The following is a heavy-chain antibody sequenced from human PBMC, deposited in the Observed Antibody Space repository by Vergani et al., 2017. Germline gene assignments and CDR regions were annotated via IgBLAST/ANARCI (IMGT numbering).Heavy chain of an antibody. V-gene: IGHV3-23*01. Sequence: EVQLLESGGGLVQPGGSLRLSCAASGFTFSSYAMSWVRQAPGQGLEWVSAISGSGGSTYYADSVKGRFTISRDNSKNTLYLQMNSLRAEDTAVYYCATSRIGVCSGGSCYLSDYWGQGTLVTVSS. CDR3: ATSRIGVCSGGSCYLSDY. CDR1: GFTFSSYA. CDR2: ISGSGGST. J-gene: IGHJ4*02. D-gene: IGHD2-15*01.